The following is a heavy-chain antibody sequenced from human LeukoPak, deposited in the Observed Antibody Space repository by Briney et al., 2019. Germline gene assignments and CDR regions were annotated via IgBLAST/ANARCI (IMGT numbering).Heavy chain of an antibody. CDR2: INPSGGST. J-gene: IGHJ6*03. CDR1: GYTFTSYY. D-gene: IGHD6-6*01. V-gene: IGHV1-46*01. CDR3: ARDGGLQYSSSSSGRYYYYMDV. Sequence: GASVKVSCEASGYTFTSYYMHWVRQAPGQGLEWMGIINPSGGSTSYAQKFQGRVTMTRDMSTSTVYMELSSLRSEDTAVYYCARDGGLQYSSSSSGRYYYYMDVWGKGTTVTVSS.